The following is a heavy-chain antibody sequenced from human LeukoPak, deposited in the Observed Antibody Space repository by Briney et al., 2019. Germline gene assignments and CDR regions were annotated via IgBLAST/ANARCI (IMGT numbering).Heavy chain of an antibody. V-gene: IGHV3-30*04. CDR3: ARGANKYSSSSFDP. CDR1: GFTFTSYA. CDR2: ISYDGSNK. D-gene: IGHD6-6*01. J-gene: IGHJ5*02. Sequence: GGSLRLSCAASGFTFTSYAMHWVRQAPGKGLEWVAAISYDGSNKYSADSVKGRFTISRDNSKNTLYLQMNSLRAEDTAVYYCARGANKYSSSSFDPWGQGTLVTVSS.